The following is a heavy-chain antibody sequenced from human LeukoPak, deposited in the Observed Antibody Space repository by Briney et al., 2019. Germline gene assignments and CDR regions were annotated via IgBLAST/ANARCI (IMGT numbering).Heavy chain of an antibody. Sequence: ASVTVSCKASGYTLTNYALNWVRQAPGQGLEWMGWINTNTGNPTYAQGFTGRFVFSLDTSVSTAYLQISSLKAEDTAVYYCARASDYYDSSGYYTIFDYWGQGTLVTVSS. CDR1: GYTLTNYA. J-gene: IGHJ4*02. D-gene: IGHD3-22*01. V-gene: IGHV7-4-1*02. CDR3: ARASDYYDSSGYYTIFDY. CDR2: INTNTGNP.